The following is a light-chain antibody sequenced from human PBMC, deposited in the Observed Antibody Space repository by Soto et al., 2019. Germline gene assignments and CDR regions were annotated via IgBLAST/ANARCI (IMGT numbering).Light chain of an antibody. CDR1: QSINTS. Sequence: IQMTQSPSSLSASVGDRVTITCRASQSINTSLNWYQQKPGKAPNLLIYAASSLHSGVPSRFSGSGSGTDFTLTISSLQPEDFATYYCQQSFSSPPWTFGQGTKVDIK. J-gene: IGKJ1*01. V-gene: IGKV1-39*01. CDR3: QQSFSSPPWT. CDR2: AAS.